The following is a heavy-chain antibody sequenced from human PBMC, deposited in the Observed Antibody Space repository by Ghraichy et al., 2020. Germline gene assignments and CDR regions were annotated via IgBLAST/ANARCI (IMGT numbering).Heavy chain of an antibody. CDR3: ARDGLGYCSGGSCYYYYYMDV. D-gene: IGHD2-15*01. J-gene: IGHJ6*03. V-gene: IGHV1-46*01. CDR1: GYTFTSYY. CDR2: INPSGGST. Sequence: ASVKVSCKASGYTFTSYYMHWVRQAPGQGLEWMGIINPSGGSTSYAQKFQGRVTMTRDTSTSTVYMELSSLRSEDTAVYYCARDGLGYCSGGSCYYYYYMDVWGKGTTVTVSS.